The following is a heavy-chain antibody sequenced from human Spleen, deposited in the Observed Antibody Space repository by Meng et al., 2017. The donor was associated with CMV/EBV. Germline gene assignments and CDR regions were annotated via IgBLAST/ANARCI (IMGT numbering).Heavy chain of an antibody. D-gene: IGHD6-19*01. CDR1: GFTFSDYG. J-gene: IGHJ4*02. CDR3: IAVAGTDDF. Sequence: LGLACAASGFTFSDYGMHWVRQAPGKGLEWVAVISYDGSNKYYADSVKGRFTISRDNSKNTMYLQMNSLRAEDTAVYYCIAVAGTDDFWGQGTLVTVSS. V-gene: IGHV3-30*03. CDR2: ISYDGSNK.